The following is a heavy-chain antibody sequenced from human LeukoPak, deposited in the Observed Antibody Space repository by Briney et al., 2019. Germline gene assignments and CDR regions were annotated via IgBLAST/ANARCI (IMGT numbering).Heavy chain of an antibody. D-gene: IGHD6-13*01. Sequence: PSETLSLTCTVSGGSISSYYWSWIRQPPGKGLEWIGYIYYSGSTNYNPSLKSRVTISVDTSKNQFSLKLSSVTAADTAVYYCARFHLGTYYYYGMDVWGQGTTVTVSS. CDR1: GGSISSYY. J-gene: IGHJ6*02. V-gene: IGHV4-59*01. CDR2: IYYSGST. CDR3: ARFHLGTYYYYGMDV.